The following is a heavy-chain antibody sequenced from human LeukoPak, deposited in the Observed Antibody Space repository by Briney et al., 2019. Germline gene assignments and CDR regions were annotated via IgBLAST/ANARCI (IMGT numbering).Heavy chain of an antibody. CDR2: IYYSGST. CDR1: GGSISSGDYY. D-gene: IGHD2-2*01. J-gene: IGHJ4*02. V-gene: IGHV4-30-4*01. CDR3: ARLVRYCSTNSCYPFDY. Sequence: SQTLSLTCTVSGGSISSGDYYWSWIRQPPGKGLEWIGYIYYSGSTYYNPSLKSRVTISIDTSRNQFSLKLNSVTAADTDVYYCARLVRYCSTNSCYPFDYWGQGTLVTVSS.